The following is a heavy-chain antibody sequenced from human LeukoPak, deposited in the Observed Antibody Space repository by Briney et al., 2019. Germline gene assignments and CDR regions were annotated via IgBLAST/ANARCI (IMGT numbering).Heavy chain of an antibody. CDR2: MNPNSGNT. CDR3: ARFLEWSGFDP. D-gene: IGHD3-3*01. J-gene: IGHJ5*02. CDR1: GYTFTSYD. V-gene: IGHV1-8*03. Sequence: ASVKVSCKASGYTFTSYDINWVRQATGQGLEWMGWMNPNSGNTGYAQKFQGRVTITRNTSISTAYMELSSLRSEDTAMYYCARFLEWSGFDPWGQGTLVTVSS.